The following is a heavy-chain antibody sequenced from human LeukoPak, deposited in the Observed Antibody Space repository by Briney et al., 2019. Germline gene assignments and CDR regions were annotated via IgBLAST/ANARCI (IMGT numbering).Heavy chain of an antibody. Sequence: GASVKVSCKASGYTFTNYGINWVRQAPGQGLEWMGWISGYSGNTNYAQRFQGRVTMTTDTSTSTAYMELRSLRSDDTAVYYCARRISRYWYFDLWGRGTLVTVSS. CDR1: GYTFTNYG. D-gene: IGHD2-15*01. CDR2: ISGYSGNT. J-gene: IGHJ2*01. V-gene: IGHV1-18*01. CDR3: ARRISRYWYFDL.